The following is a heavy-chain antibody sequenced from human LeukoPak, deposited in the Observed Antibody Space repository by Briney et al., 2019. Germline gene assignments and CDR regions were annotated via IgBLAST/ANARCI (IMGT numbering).Heavy chain of an antibody. CDR3: AKVEGASKASVY. CDR2: IKQDGSEK. D-gene: IGHD1-1*01. V-gene: IGHV3-7*03. CDR1: GFTFSSYW. Sequence: PGGSLRLSCAASGFTFSSYWMSWVRQAPGKGLEWVANIKQDGSEKYYVDSVKGRFTISRDNSKNTLYLQMYSLRAEDTAVYYCAKVEGASKASVYWGQGALVTVSS. J-gene: IGHJ4*02.